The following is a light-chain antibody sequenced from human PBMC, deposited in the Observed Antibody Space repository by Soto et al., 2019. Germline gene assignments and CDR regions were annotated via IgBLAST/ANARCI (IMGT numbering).Light chain of an antibody. V-gene: IGKV3-20*01. CDR3: QQYGRSPWT. CDR1: QSVSSSY. Sequence: EIVLTQSPGTLFLSPGDRATLSCRASQSVSSSYLAWYQQIPGQAPRLLIYGPSSRATGIPDRFSGSGSGTDFTLTISRLEPEDFAVDYCQQYGRSPWTFGQGTKVEVK. CDR2: GPS. J-gene: IGKJ1*01.